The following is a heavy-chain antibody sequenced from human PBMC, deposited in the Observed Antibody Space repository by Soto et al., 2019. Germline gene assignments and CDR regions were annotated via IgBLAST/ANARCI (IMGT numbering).Heavy chain of an antibody. CDR2: ISGGGGSI. D-gene: IGHD3-9*01. J-gene: IGHJ4*02. CDR3: AKSPYYDILTGYYCDY. V-gene: IGHV3-23*01. Sequence: GGSLRLSCAASGFTFSSYAMSWVRQASGKGLEWVSAISGGGGSIYYADSVKGRFTISRDNSKNTLYLQMNSLRAEDTAIYYCAKSPYYDILTGYYCDYWGQGTLVTVSS. CDR1: GFTFSSYA.